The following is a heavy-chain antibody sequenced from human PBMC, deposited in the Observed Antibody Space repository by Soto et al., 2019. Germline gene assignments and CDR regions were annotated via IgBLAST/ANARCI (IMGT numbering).Heavy chain of an antibody. CDR2: MNPNSGNT. Sequence: EASVKVSCKASGYTFTSYDINWVRQATGQGLEWMGWMNPNSGNTGYAQKFQGRVTMTRNTSISTAYMELSSLRSEDTAVYYCARGSVPYGDYRLFGYWGQGTLVTVSS. CDR3: ARGSVPYGDYRLFGY. CDR1: GYTFTSYD. V-gene: IGHV1-8*01. J-gene: IGHJ4*02. D-gene: IGHD4-17*01.